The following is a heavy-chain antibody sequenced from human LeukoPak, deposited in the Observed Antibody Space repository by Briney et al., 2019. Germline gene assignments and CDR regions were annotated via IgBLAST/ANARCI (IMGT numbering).Heavy chain of an antibody. J-gene: IGHJ4*02. Sequence: GGSLRLSCAASGFTFSNYYMHWVRQTPGKGLEWVALISYDGGIKYYGDSVRGRFTPSRDNSQNTVFLETNNLRPEDTAVYYCAKGGEQKTLRWAMDSWGQGTLVTVSS. CDR2: ISYDGGIK. D-gene: IGHD4-23*01. CDR3: AKGGEQKTLRWAMDS. V-gene: IGHV3-30*18. CDR1: GFTFSNYY.